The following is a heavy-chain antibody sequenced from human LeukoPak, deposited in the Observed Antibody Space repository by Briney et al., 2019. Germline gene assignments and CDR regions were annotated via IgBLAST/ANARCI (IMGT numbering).Heavy chain of an antibody. Sequence: PSETLSLTCTVSGGSISSSSYYWGWIRQPPGKGLEWIGSIYHSGSTYYNPSLKSRVTISVDTSKNQFSLKLSSVTAADTAVYYCASPGADYYDSSGYYAQWGQGTLVTVSS. D-gene: IGHD3-22*01. CDR1: GGSISSSSYY. V-gene: IGHV4-39*01. CDR2: IYHSGST. J-gene: IGHJ4*02. CDR3: ASPGADYYDSSGYYAQ.